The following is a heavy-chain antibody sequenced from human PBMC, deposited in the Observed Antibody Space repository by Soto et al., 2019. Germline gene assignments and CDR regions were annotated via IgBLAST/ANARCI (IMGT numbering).Heavy chain of an antibody. J-gene: IGHJ4*02. CDR3: AKDPPYYYDSSVYPIDY. CDR1: GVTFSSYA. V-gene: IGHV3-23*01. D-gene: IGHD3-22*01. CDR2: ISGSGGST. Sequence: HPGGALRLSCAASGVTFSSYAMSWVRQAPGKGLEWVSAISGSGGSTYYADSVKGRFTISRDNSKNTLYLQMNSLRAEDTAVYYCAKDPPYYYDSSVYPIDYWGQGPLVTVPP.